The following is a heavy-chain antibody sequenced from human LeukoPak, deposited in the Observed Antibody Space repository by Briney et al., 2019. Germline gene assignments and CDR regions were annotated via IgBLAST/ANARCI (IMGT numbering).Heavy chain of an antibody. CDR1: GCTFTGYY. CDR2: MNPNSGNT. CDR3: ASTTVGYSSAPFDY. D-gene: IGHD6-25*01. V-gene: IGHV1-8*03. J-gene: IGHJ4*02. Sequence: ASVKVSCKASGCTFTGYYMHWVRQAPGQGLEWMGWMNPNSGNTGYAQKFQGRVTITRNTSISTAYMELSSLRSEDTAVYYCASTTVGYSSAPFDYWGQGTLVTVSS.